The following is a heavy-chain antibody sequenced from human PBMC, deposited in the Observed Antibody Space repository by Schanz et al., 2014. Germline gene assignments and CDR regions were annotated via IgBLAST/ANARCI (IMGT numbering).Heavy chain of an antibody. Sequence: EVQLVESGGGLIQPGGSLRLSCAASGFGFSSYSMNWVRQAPGKGLEWVSYISSASSTINYADSVKGRFTISRDNAKNSLFLQMNSLRAEDTAVYYCARVKYCTITRCYRTETEGIYYMDVWGKGTTVTVSS. CDR2: ISSASSTI. D-gene: IGHD2-2*01. J-gene: IGHJ6*03. CDR3: ARVKYCTITRCYRTETEGIYYMDV. CDR1: GFGFSSYS. V-gene: IGHV3-48*01.